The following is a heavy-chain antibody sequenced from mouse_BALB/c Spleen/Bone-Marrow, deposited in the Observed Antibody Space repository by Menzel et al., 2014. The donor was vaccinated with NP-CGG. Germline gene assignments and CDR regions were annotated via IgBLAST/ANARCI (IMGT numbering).Heavy chain of an antibody. V-gene: IGHV4-1*02. Sequence: EVKLMESGGGLVQPGGSLKLSCAASGFDFSRYWMSWVRQAPGKGLEWIGEIKPDSSTINYTPSLKDKFIISRDNAKNTLYLQMSKVRSEDTALYYCARLYYYGLQDYWGQGTTLTVSS. CDR1: GFDFSRYW. CDR2: IKPDSSTI. CDR3: ARLYYYGLQDY. D-gene: IGHD1-1*02. J-gene: IGHJ2*01.